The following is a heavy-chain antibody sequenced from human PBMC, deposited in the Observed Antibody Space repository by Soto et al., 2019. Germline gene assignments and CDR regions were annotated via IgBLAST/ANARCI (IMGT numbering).Heavy chain of an antibody. CDR2: TYYRSKWYN. J-gene: IGHJ6*03. Sequence: SQTLSLTCAISGDSVSSNSAAWNWIRQSPSRGLEWLGRTYYRSKWYNDYAVSVKSRITINPDTSKNQFSLQLNSVTPEDTAVYYCARDRSDIVVVVAADAPGYYYYYMDVWGKGTTVTVSS. D-gene: IGHD2-15*01. V-gene: IGHV6-1*01. CDR1: GDSVSSNSAA. CDR3: ARDRSDIVVVVAADAPGYYYYYMDV.